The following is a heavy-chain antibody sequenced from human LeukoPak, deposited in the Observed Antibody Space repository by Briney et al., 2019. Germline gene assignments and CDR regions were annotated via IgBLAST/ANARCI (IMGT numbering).Heavy chain of an antibody. CDR3: ADPHSDY. J-gene: IGHJ4*02. Sequence: ETLSLTCAVYGGSFSGYYWSWIRQPPGKGLEWVANINQDGSEKYYVDSVKGRFTISRDNAKNSLYLQMKSLRADDTAVYYCADPHSDYWGQGTLVTVSS. V-gene: IGHV3-7*01. CDR1: GGSFSGYY. CDR2: INQDGSEK.